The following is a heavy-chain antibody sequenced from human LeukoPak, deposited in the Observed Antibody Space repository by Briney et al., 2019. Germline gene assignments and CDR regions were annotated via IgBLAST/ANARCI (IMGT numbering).Heavy chain of an antibody. CDR2: ISAYNGNT. D-gene: IGHD2-2*01. V-gene: IGHV1-18*01. J-gene: IGHJ3*02. CDR3: ARDLVVVVPAAIVPYAFDI. CDR1: GYTFTSYG. Sequence: VASVKVSCKASGYTFTSYGISWVRQDPGQGLEWMGWISAYNGNTNYAQKLQGRVTMTTDTSTSTAYMELRSLRSDDTAVYYCARDLVVVVPAAIVPYAFDIWGQGTMVTVSS.